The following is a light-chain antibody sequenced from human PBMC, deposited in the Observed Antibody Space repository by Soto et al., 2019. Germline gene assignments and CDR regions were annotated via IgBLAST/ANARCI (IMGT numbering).Light chain of an antibody. CDR1: QSLSSN. J-gene: IGKJ5*01. V-gene: IGKV3D-15*01. CDR2: GAS. CDR3: QHYNNCPLT. Sequence: IELTQSPATLSVSEGERATLTCRASQSLSSNLAWHQQRPGQAPRLLIYGASTRATGVPARFSGGGFGTEFTLTIASLQSDDFAVYLCQHYNNCPLTFGPGTRLEIK.